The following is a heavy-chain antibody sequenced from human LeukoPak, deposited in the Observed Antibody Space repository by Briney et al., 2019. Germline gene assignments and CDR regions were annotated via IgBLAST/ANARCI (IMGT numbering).Heavy chain of an antibody. V-gene: IGHV3-74*01. Sequence: GGSLRLSCAASGFTFSSFWMHWVRQVPGKGLVWVSHINSDGSSTSSADSVKGRFTISRDNAKNTLYLQMNSLRAEDTAVYYCARGGYYDYVWGSYRYTGHDAFDIWGQGTMVTVSS. CDR2: INSDGSST. J-gene: IGHJ3*02. CDR1: GFTFSSFW. D-gene: IGHD3-16*02. CDR3: ARGGYYDYVWGSYRYTGHDAFDI.